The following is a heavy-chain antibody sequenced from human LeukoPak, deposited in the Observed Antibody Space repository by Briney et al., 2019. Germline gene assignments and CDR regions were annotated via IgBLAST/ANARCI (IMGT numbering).Heavy chain of an antibody. Sequence: GGSLRLSCAASGFTFDDYAMPWVRHAPGKGLEWVSGISWNSGSIMYADSVKGRFTISRDNAKNSLYLQMNSLRAEDTALYYCAKTSPSMIVPRGRGYYFDYWGQGTLVTVSS. D-gene: IGHD3-22*01. J-gene: IGHJ4*02. CDR3: AKTSPSMIVPRGRGYYFDY. V-gene: IGHV3-9*01. CDR2: ISWNSGSI. CDR1: GFTFDDYA.